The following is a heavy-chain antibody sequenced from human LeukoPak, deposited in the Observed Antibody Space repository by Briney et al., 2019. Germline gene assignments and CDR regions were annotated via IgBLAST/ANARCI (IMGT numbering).Heavy chain of an antibody. Sequence: PGGSLRLSCVASGFTFTDHPMNWVRQAPGKGLEWISYIGGDGIAFYADSVKGRFTASKDDARKSVYLQMNSLRAEDTAVYYCARDLPYYGSGSYYIYWGQGTLVTVSS. CDR1: GFTFTDHP. J-gene: IGHJ4*02. D-gene: IGHD3-10*01. V-gene: IGHV3-69-1*01. CDR3: ARDLPYYGSGSYYIY. CDR2: IGGDGIA.